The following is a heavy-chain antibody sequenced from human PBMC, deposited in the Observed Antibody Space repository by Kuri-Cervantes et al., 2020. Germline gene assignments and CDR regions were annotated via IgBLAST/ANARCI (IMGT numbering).Heavy chain of an antibody. CDR3: ARVGIGLIRGRYYFDS. CDR2: IFYTGST. V-gene: IGHV4-59*13. CDR1: GGSISPYY. J-gene: IGHJ4*02. Sequence: ETLSLTCTVSGGSISPYYWAWIRQPPGKGLEWIGYIFYTGSTNYNASLKSRVTISVDTSKNQFYLKLRSVTAADTAIYYCARVGIGLIRGRYYFDSWGQGTLVTVSS. D-gene: IGHD3-10*01.